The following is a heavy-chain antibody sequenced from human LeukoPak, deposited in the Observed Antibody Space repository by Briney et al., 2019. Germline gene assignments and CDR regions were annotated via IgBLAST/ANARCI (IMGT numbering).Heavy chain of an antibody. D-gene: IGHD3-16*01. CDR1: GYSYTNYW. Sequence: GESLKISCKGSGYSYTNYWISWVRQMPGKGLEWMGIINPGDSDTRYSPSFQGQVTISADKSISTAYLQWSSLKASDTAMYYCATYAETSSKYFQHWGQGTLVTVSS. CDR2: INPGDSDT. J-gene: IGHJ1*01. V-gene: IGHV5-51*01. CDR3: ATYAETSSKYFQH.